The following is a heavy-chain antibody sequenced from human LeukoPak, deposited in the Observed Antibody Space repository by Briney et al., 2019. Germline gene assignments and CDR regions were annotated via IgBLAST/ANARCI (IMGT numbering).Heavy chain of an antibody. V-gene: IGHV1-24*01. D-gene: IGHD5-18*01. CDR3: AVGDTAMVPFDY. Sequence: ASAKVSCKVSGYILTELSMHWVRQAPGKGLEWMGGFDPEDGETIYAQKFQGRVTMTEDTSTDTAYMELSSLRSEDTAVYYCAVGDTAMVPFDYWGQGTLVTVSS. CDR1: GYILTELS. J-gene: IGHJ4*02. CDR2: FDPEDGET.